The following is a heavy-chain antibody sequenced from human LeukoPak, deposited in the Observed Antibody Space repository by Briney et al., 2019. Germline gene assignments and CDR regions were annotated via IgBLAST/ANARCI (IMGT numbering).Heavy chain of an antibody. CDR3: ARDHTVAGIIFDS. CDR1: GFTLSRYW. D-gene: IGHD6-19*01. Sequence: SVTLSCPASGFTLSRYWMNWLRPAPAKGLDGVAKINQDESEKLYVDSVKGRFTISRDNAKNSLYLQMSSLRAEDTAVYYCARDHTVAGIIFDSWGQGTLVTVSS. V-gene: IGHV3-7*01. J-gene: IGHJ4*02. CDR2: INQDESEK.